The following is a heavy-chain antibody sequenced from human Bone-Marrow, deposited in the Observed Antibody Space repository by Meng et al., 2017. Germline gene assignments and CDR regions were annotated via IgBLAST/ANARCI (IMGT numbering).Heavy chain of an antibody. CDR2: IYYSGST. CDR3: ARGGWSLDY. J-gene: IGHJ4*02. CDR1: GGSISSYY. D-gene: IGHD2-15*01. V-gene: IGHV4-59*08. Sequence: QVQLQESGPGLVKPSETLSLTCTVSGGSISSYYWSWIRQPPGKGPEWIGYIYYSGSTNYNPSLKSRVTISVDTSKNQFSLNLSSVTAADTAVYYCARGGWSLDYWGQGTLVTVSS.